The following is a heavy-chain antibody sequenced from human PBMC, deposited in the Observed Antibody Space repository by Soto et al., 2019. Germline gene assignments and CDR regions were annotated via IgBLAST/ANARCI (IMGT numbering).Heavy chain of an antibody. Sequence: QVQLVESGGGVVQPGRSLRLSCAASGFTFSSYAMHWVRQAPGKGLEWVAVISYDGSNKYYADSVRGRFTISRDNSKTLDRQMNTLRGEDTALYYCVRDTSPYSSGWHNRHFDYWGQGTLVTVSS. J-gene: IGHJ4*02. D-gene: IGHD6-19*01. CDR1: GFTFSSYA. V-gene: IGHV3-30-3*01. CDR3: VRDTSPYSSGWHNRHFDY. CDR2: ISYDGSNK.